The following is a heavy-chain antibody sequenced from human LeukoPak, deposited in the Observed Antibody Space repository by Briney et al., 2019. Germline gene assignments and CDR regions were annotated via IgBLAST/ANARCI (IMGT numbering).Heavy chain of an antibody. J-gene: IGHJ4*02. V-gene: IGHV3-23*01. CDR2: ISGNDEST. D-gene: IGHD2-21*01. CDR3: ARDRRPALTYRGLFDY. Sequence: GGSLRLSCAASGFSCSTRGMSWVRQAPGKGLEWVSAISGNDESTFYADSVKGRFTISRDNSRNTLYLQLSSLSAEDSAIYYCARDRRPALTYRGLFDYWDKETRFTVS. CDR1: GFSCSTRG.